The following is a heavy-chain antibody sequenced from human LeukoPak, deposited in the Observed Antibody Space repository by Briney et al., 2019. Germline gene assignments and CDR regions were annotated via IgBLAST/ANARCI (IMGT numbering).Heavy chain of an antibody. CDR3: ARVTTPGNDFWSGDYYYYYYMDV. J-gene: IGHJ6*03. Sequence: PGGSLRLSCAASGFTFSSYEMNWVRQAPGKGLEWVSYISSSGSTIYYADSVKGRFTISRDNSKNTLYLQMNSLRAEDTAVYYCARVTTPGNDFWSGDYYYYYYMDVWGKGTTVTVYS. D-gene: IGHD3-3*01. CDR2: ISSSGSTI. V-gene: IGHV3-48*03. CDR1: GFTFSSYE.